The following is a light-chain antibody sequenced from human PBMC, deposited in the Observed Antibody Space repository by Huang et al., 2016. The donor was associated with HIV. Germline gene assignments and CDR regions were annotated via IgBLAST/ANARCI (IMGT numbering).Light chain of an antibody. J-gene: IGKJ1*01. CDR3: QQRSNWRT. CDR2: DAS. CDR1: QSVSRY. V-gene: IGKV3-11*01. Sequence: EIVLTQSPATLSLSPGERATLSCRASQSVSRYLAWYQQKPGQAPMLLIYDASNRATGIPARFRGSGSGTDFTLTISSLEPEDFAVYYCQQRSNWRTFGQGTKVEIK.